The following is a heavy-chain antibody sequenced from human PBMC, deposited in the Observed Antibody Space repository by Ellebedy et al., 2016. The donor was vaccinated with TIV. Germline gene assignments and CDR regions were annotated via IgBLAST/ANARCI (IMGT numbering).Heavy chain of an antibody. CDR3: ARDRTTYYDFWSGYYNLGGNYYYGMDV. D-gene: IGHD3-3*01. V-gene: IGHV1-69*13. CDR1: GYTFTSYY. Sequence: ASVKVSCKASGYTFTSYYMHWVRQAPGQGLEWMGGIIPILGTANYAQRFQGRVTITADESTSTAYMELSSLRSEDTAVYYCARDRTTYYDFWSGYYNLGGNYYYGMDVWGQGTTVTVSS. CDR2: IIPILGTA. J-gene: IGHJ6*02.